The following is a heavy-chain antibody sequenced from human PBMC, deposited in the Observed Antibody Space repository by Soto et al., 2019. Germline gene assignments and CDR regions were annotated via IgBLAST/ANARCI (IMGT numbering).Heavy chain of an antibody. D-gene: IGHD3-3*01. J-gene: IGHJ6*03. V-gene: IGHV3-13*01. CDR3: ARDTNYMDV. CDR1: GFTLRSYD. CDR2: IGTAGDT. Sequence: SGFTLRSYDMHWVREATGKCLEWVSAIGTAGDTDYPGSVKGRCTISRENAKNSLYLQMNSLRAGDTAVYYCARDTNYMDVWGKGTTVTVSS.